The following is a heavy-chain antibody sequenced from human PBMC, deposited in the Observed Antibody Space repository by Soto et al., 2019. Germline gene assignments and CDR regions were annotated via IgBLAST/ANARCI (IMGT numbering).Heavy chain of an antibody. Sequence: EVQLLESGGGLVQPGGSLRLSCAASGFTFSSYAMSWVRQAPGKGLEWVSAISGSGGSTYYADSVKGRVTISRDNYKNTLYLQMNSLRAEDTAVYYCAKSQSRGWYWFDPWGQGTLVTVAS. V-gene: IGHV3-23*01. J-gene: IGHJ5*02. CDR3: AKSQSRGWYWFDP. D-gene: IGHD6-19*01. CDR1: GFTFSSYA. CDR2: ISGSGGST.